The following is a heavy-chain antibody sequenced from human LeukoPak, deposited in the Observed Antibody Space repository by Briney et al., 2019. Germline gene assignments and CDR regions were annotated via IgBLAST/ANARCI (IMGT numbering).Heavy chain of an antibody. CDR2: IYYSGST. Sequence: SETLSLTCTVSGGSISSYYWSWIRQPPGKGLEWIGYIYYSGSTNYNPSLKSRVTISVDTSKNQFSLKLSSVTAADTDVYYCARASITMVRGVPGWFDPWGQGTLVTVSS. D-gene: IGHD3-10*01. J-gene: IGHJ5*02. V-gene: IGHV4-59*08. CDR3: ARASITMVRGVPGWFDP. CDR1: GGSISSYY.